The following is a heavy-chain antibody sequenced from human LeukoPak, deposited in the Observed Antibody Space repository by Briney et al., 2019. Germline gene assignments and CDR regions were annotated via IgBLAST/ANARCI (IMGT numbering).Heavy chain of an antibody. D-gene: IGHD2-2*01. V-gene: IGHV4-34*01. CDR2: INHSGST. CDR1: GGSFSGYY. J-gene: IGHJ3*02. CDR3: ARQGYCTSTTNCSNAFDI. Sequence: SSETLSLTCAVYGGSFSGYYWSWIRQPPGKGLEWIGEINHSGSTNYNPSLKSRVTISVDTSKNQFSLKLSSVTAVDTAVYYCARQGYCTSTTNCSNAFDIWGQGTMVTVSS.